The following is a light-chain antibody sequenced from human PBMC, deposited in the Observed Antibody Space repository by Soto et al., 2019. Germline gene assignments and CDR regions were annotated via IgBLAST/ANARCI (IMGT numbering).Light chain of an antibody. J-gene: IGLJ2*01. CDR1: SSDVGGYNY. CDR2: EVS. CDR3: AAWDDSLNGVV. V-gene: IGLV2-14*01. Sequence: QSALTQPASVSGSPGQSITISCTGTSSDVGGYNYVSWYQQHPGKAPKLMIYEVSNRPSGVSNRFSGSKSGNTASLTISGLQPEDEADYYCAAWDDSLNGVVFGVGTKLTVL.